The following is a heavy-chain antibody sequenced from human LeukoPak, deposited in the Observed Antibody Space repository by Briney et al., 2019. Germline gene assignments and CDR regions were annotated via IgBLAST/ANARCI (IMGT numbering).Heavy chain of an antibody. CDR2: MNPNSGNT. Sequence: ASVKVSCKASGYTFTSHDINWVRQATGQGLEWMGWMNPNSGNTGYAQKFQGRVTMTRNTSISTAYMELSSLRSEDTAVYYCARGFGPCSSTSCYVFYYYDYMDVWGKGTTVTVYS. CDR1: GYTFTSHD. V-gene: IGHV1-8*01. D-gene: IGHD2-2*01. CDR3: ARGFGPCSSTSCYVFYYYDYMDV. J-gene: IGHJ6*03.